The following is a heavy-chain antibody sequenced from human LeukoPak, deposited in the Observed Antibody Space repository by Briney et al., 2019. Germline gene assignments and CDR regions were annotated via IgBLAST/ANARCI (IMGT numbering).Heavy chain of an antibody. CDR2: LSGSGYST. CDR1: GFTFSSYA. CDR3: AKRSVGTAFHHDF. J-gene: IGHJ4*02. D-gene: IGHD2-21*02. V-gene: IGHV3-23*01. Sequence: PGGSLRLSCAASGFTFSSYAMSWVRQAPGKGLEWVSGLSGSGYSTYYADSVKGRFTISRDNSKNTLYLQMNSLRDEDTALYYCAKRSVGTAFHHDFWGQGTLVIVSS.